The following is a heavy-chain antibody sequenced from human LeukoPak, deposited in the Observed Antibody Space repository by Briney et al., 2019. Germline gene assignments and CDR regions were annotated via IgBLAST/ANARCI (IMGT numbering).Heavy chain of an antibody. CDR3: ARERSMVREMSWFDP. D-gene: IGHD3-10*01. V-gene: IGHV4-59*01. J-gene: IGHJ5*02. CDR1: GGSISSYY. CDR2: IYYSGST. Sequence: SETLSLTCTVSGGSISSYYWSWIRQPPGKGLEWIGYIYYSGSTNYNPSLKSRVTISVDTSKNQFSLKMSSVTAADTAVYYCARERSMVREMSWFDPWGQGTLVTVSS.